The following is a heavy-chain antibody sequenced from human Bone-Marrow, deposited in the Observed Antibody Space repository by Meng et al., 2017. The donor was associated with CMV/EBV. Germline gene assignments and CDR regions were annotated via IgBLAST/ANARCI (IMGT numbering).Heavy chain of an antibody. V-gene: IGHV1-46*01. Sequence: ASVKVSCKASGYTFTSYYMHWVRQAPGQGLEWMGIINPSGGSTSYAQKFQGRVTMTRDTSTSTVYMELSSLRSEDTAVYYCARGRVGTAITGTGGGMDVWGQATTATVSS. CDR2: INPSGGST. CDR3: ARGRVGTAITGTGGGMDV. J-gene: IGHJ6*02. CDR1: GYTFTSYY. D-gene: IGHD1-7*01.